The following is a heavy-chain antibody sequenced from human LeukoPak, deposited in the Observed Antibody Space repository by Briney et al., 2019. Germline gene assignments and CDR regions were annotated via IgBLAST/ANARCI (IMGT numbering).Heavy chain of an antibody. D-gene: IGHD5-12*01. CDR3: AKSNGYGLIDY. CDR2: IFYSGST. Sequence: SETLSLTCTVSGGSISGYYWSWIRQPPGKGLEWIGYIFYSGSTNYNPSLKSRVTISVDTSKNQFSLKLSSVTAADTAMYYCAKSNGYGLIDYWGQGTLVTVSS. J-gene: IGHJ4*02. V-gene: IGHV4-59*08. CDR1: GGSISGYY.